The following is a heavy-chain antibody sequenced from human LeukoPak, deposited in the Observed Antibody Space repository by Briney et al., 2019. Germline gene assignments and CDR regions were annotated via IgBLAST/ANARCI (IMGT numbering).Heavy chain of an antibody. J-gene: IGHJ4*02. V-gene: IGHV1-2*02. CDR1: GYTFTGYY. CDR2: INPNSGGT. Sequence: ASVKVSCTASGYTFTGYYMHWVRQAPGQGLEWMGWINPNSGGTNYAQKFQGRVTMTRDTSISTAYMELSRLRSDDTAVYYCARDLRGYDQGFDYWGQGTLVTVSS. D-gene: IGHD5-12*01. CDR3: ARDLRGYDQGFDY.